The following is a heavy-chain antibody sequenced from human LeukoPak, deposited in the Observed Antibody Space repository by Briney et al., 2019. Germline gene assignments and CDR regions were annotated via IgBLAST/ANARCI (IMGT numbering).Heavy chain of an antibody. CDR3: ARLEYYYVSGNYYKLFDY. V-gene: IGHV3-48*02. CDR1: GFTFSSYN. Sequence: GGSLRLSCAASGFTFSSYNMNWVRQAPGKGLEWVSDISSSGSTTYFADSVKGRFTISRDNAKNSLYLQMNSLRDVDTAVYYCARLEYYYVSGNYYKLFDYWGQGTLVTVCS. D-gene: IGHD3-10*01. J-gene: IGHJ4*02. CDR2: ISSSGSTT.